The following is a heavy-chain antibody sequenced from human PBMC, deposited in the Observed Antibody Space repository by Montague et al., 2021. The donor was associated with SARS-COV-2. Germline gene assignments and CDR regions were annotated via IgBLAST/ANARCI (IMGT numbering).Heavy chain of an antibody. D-gene: IGHD6-13*01. Sequence: SETLSLTCAVSGASISNAFWWRWFRQPPGELLSWLADIHRSGGSNYNPSLASRVTISLDYSKNQLSLMLSSVTAADTAMYYCASHPVWQQLITWGQGTLVSVSS. CDR2: IHRSGGS. CDR3: ASHPVWQQLIT. CDR1: GASISNAFW. V-gene: IGHV4-4*02. J-gene: IGHJ4*02.